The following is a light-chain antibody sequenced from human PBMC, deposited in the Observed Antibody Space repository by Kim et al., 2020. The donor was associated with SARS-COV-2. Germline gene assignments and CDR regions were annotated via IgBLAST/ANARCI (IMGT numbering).Light chain of an antibody. Sequence: VSTEKPATIACSGENWRNKHIAWYQQRPGQSPILVVYQDHKRPSGIPGRFSGSSSGNTATLTISGTQALDEADYFCQTWDTSAVVFGGGTQLTVL. V-gene: IGLV3-1*01. CDR2: QDH. CDR3: QTWDTSAVV. CDR1: NWRNKH. J-gene: IGLJ3*02.